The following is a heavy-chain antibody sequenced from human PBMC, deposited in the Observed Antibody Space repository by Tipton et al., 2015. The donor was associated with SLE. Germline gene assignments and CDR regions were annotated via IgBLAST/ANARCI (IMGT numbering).Heavy chain of an antibody. CDR3: ARDKDTATRYFDL. Sequence: TLSLTCTVSGGSISSYYWSWIRQHPGKGLEWIGYIYYRVSTYYNTSLKSRVTISVDTSKNQFSLKLSSVTAADTAVYYCARDKDTATRYFDLWGRGTLVTVSS. CDR1: GGSISSYY. D-gene: IGHD5-18*01. V-gene: IGHV4-31*03. J-gene: IGHJ2*01. CDR2: IYYRVST.